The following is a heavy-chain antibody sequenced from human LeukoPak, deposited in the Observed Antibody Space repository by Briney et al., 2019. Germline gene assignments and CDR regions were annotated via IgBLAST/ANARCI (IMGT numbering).Heavy chain of an antibody. CDR2: MNPNSGNT. CDR3: ASAAFGLAAAGTDWDYYGMDV. D-gene: IGHD6-13*01. CDR1: GYTFTSYD. V-gene: IGHV1-8*01. Sequence: GASVKVSCKASGYTFTSYDINWVRQATGQGLEWMGWMNPNSGNTGYAQKFQGRVTMTRNTSISTAYMELSSLRSEDTAVYYCASAAFGLAAAGTDWDYYGMDVWGQGATVTVSS. J-gene: IGHJ6*02.